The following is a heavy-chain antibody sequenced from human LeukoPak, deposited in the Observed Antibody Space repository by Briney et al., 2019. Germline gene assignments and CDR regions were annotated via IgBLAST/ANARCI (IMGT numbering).Heavy chain of an antibody. J-gene: IGHJ4*02. CDR2: INPNSGGT. Sequence: ASVKVSCKASGYTFTGYYMHWVRQAPGQGLEWMGWINPNSGGTNYAQKFQGRVTMTRDTSISTAYMELSRLRSDDTAVYCCARGIAVAGNIDYWGQGTLVTVSS. V-gene: IGHV1-2*02. CDR1: GYTFTGYY. D-gene: IGHD6-19*01. CDR3: ARGIAVAGNIDY.